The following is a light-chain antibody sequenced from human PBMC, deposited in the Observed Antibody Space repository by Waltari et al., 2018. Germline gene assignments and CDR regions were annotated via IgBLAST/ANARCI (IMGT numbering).Light chain of an antibody. V-gene: IGLV1-44*01. CDR3: SAWDDSLNAWV. J-gene: IGLJ3*02. Sequence: QSVLTQPPSVSGTPGQRVTISCPGSSSNIGSYAVNCYQQFPGTAPKLLIYYNKQRPSGVPDRFSGSKSGTSASLAISGLQSADEADYHCSAWDDSLNAWVFGGGTRLTVL. CDR2: YNK. CDR1: SSNIGSYA.